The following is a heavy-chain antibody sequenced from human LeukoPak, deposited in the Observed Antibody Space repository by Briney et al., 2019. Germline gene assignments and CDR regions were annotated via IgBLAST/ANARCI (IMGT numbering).Heavy chain of an antibody. J-gene: IGHJ4*02. CDR1: GFTFSSYG. Sequence: GGSLRLSCAASGFTFSSYGMHWVRQAPGKGLEWVAFIRYDGSNKYYADSVKGRFTISRDNSKLYLQMSSLRAEDTAVYYCAKKGYSNGWRDSYYFDCWGQGTLVTVSS. CDR2: IRYDGSNK. D-gene: IGHD6-19*01. V-gene: IGHV3-30*02. CDR3: AKKGYSNGWRDSYYFDC.